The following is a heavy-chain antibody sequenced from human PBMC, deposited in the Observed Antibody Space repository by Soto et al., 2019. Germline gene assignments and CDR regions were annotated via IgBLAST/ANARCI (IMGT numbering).Heavy chain of an antibody. Sequence: SETLSLTCTVSGGSISRYYWSWIRQPPGKGLEWIGYIYYSGSTNYNPSLKSRVTISVDTSKNQFSLKLSSVTAADTAVYYCARDTRGDRYFDYWGQGTLVTVSS. D-gene: IGHD2-21*01. CDR3: ARDTRGDRYFDY. V-gene: IGHV4-59*01. CDR1: GGSISRYY. CDR2: IYYSGST. J-gene: IGHJ4*02.